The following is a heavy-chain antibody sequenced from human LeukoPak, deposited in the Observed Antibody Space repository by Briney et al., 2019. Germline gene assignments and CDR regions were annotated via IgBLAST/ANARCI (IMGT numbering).Heavy chain of an antibody. Sequence: GASVKVSCKASGGTFSSYAISWVRQAPGQGLEWMGGIIPIFGTANYAQKFQGRVTITTDESTSTAYMELSSLRSEDTAVYYCVRGGRYYYDSSGTPPLNFDYWGQGTLVTVSP. CDR3: VRGGRYYYDSSGTPPLNFDY. D-gene: IGHD3-22*01. V-gene: IGHV1-69*05. CDR2: IIPIFGTA. CDR1: GGTFSSYA. J-gene: IGHJ4*02.